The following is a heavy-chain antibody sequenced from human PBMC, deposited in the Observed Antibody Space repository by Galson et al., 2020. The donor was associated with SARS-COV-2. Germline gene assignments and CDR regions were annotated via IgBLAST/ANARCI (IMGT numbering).Heavy chain of an antibody. J-gene: IGHJ4*02. V-gene: IGHV3-30*04. D-gene: IGHD3-22*01. CDR1: GFTFNNFA. CDR2: ISYEGSLK. CDR3: ARVGGVFAFTRSYYLNY. Sequence: AGGSLRLSCVASGFTFNNFALTWVRQAPGKALEWVALISYEGSLKYYADSVQGRFTISRDTSKNTVYLQMNSLRADDTAVYYCARVGGVFAFTRSYYLNYWGQGSLVTVSS.